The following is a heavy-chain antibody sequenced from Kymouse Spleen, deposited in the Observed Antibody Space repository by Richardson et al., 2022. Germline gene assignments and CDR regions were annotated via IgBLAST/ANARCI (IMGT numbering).Heavy chain of an antibody. CDR2: IRSKANSYAT. V-gene: IGHV3-73*02. J-gene: IGHJ6*02. CDR3: TRTAAGPFYYYYYGMDV. Sequence: EVQLVESGGGLVQPGGSLKLSCAASGFTFSGSAMHWVRQASGKGLEWVGRIRSKANSYATAYAASVKGRFTISRDDSKNTAYLQMNSLKTEDTAVYYCTRTAAGPFYYYYYGMDVWGQGTTVTVSS. CDR1: GFTFSGSA. D-gene: IGHD6-13*01.